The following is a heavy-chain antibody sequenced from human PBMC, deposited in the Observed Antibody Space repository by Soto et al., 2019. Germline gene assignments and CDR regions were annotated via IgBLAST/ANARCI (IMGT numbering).Heavy chain of an antibody. J-gene: IGHJ4*02. CDR1: GASITGTSY. CDR2: FSISGTT. CDR3: AGGMTPPGAPAWYYFDS. D-gene: IGHD2-8*02. Sequence: SETLSLTCTVSGASITGTSYWSWIRQPAGQGLEWIGRFSISGTTNYNTSIRSRVTMSADVYKNQLSLRLTSVTAADTALYYCAGGMTPPGAPAWYYFDSWGQGTLVTVSS. V-gene: IGHV4-4*07.